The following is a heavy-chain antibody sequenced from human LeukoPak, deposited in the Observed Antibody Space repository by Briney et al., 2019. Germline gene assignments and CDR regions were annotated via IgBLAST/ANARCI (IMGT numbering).Heavy chain of an antibody. Sequence: EASVKVSCKASGGTFSSYAISWVRQAPGQGLEWMGGIIPIFGTANNAQKFQGRVTISGDDSTSTAYMELSSLRSEDTAVYYCARDGVEMATIVAFAIWGQGTMVTVSS. V-gene: IGHV1-69*13. J-gene: IGHJ3*02. D-gene: IGHD5-24*01. CDR2: IIPIFGTA. CDR3: ARDGVEMATIVAFAI. CDR1: GGTFSSYA.